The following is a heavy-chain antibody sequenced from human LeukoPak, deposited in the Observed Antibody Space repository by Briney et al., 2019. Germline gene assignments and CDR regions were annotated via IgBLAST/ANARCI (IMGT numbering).Heavy chain of an antibody. V-gene: IGHV3-20*04. CDR1: GFTFDDYG. CDR3: ARDYYDSSGYYYFDY. CDR2: INWNGGST. J-gene: IGHJ4*02. D-gene: IGHD3-22*01. Sequence: PGGSLGLSCAASGFTFDDYGMSWVRQAPGKGLEWVSGINWNGGSTGYADSVKGRFTISRDNAKNSLYLQMNSLRAEDTALYYCARDYYDSSGYYYFDYWGQGTLVTVSS.